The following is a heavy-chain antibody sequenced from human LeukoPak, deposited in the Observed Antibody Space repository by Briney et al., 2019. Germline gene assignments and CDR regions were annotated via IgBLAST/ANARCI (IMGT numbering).Heavy chain of an antibody. V-gene: IGHV4-59*01. CDR1: GGSISSYY. J-gene: IGHJ5*02. D-gene: IGHD1-1*01. CDR3: EREGTAGTNLNWFDP. CDR2: ISYSGST. Sequence: PSETLSLTCTVSGGSISSYYWSWIRQPPGKGLEWIGYISYSGSTNFNPSLKSRVTISVDTSKNQFSLKLSSVTAADTAVYYCEREGTAGTNLNWFDPWGQGTLVTVSS.